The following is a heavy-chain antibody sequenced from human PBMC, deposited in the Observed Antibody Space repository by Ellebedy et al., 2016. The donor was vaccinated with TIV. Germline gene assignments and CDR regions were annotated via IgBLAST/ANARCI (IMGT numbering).Heavy chain of an antibody. Sequence: PGGSLRLSCSASGCTFSSYAMHLGRQAPGKGLEYISPIVSNGDRTYYANSVKGRFTISRDNSKNTLYPQMSSLRHEDTAVYYCVKASGDWGQGTLGTVSS. V-gene: IGHV3-64D*06. CDR2: IVSNGDRT. CDR1: GCTFSSYA. CDR3: VKASGD. J-gene: IGHJ4*02. D-gene: IGHD3-10*01.